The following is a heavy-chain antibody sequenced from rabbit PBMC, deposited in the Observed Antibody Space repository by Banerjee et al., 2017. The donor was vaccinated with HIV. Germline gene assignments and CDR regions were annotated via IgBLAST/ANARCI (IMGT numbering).Heavy chain of an antibody. CDR1: GFSFSSSDY. D-gene: IGHD8-1*01. CDR3: ARIVGTDYYTGLDL. J-gene: IGHJ4*01. Sequence: QEQLVESGGGLVQPGGSLTLTCTASGFSFSSSDYMCWVRQAPGKGLEWIGCIYTGKDRTDYASWAKGRFTISKTSSTTVTLQMTSLTAADTATYFCARIVGTDYYTGLDLWGQGTLVTVS. CDR2: IYTGKDRT. V-gene: IGHV1S45*01.